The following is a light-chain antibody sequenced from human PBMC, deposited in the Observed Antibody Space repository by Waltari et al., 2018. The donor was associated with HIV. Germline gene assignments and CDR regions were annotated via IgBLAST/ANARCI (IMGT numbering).Light chain of an antibody. J-gene: IGLJ2*01. Sequence: QSVLTQPPSTSGTPGQRVTISCSGSTSNIGSNAVNWYRQLPGTAPKLVIYSNNQRMPGVPDRFTGSKSGTSASLAISALQSEDEAGYYCAAWDDSLTGNVIFGGGTKLTVL. V-gene: IGLV1-44*01. CDR3: AAWDDSLTGNVI. CDR2: SNN. CDR1: TSNIGSNA.